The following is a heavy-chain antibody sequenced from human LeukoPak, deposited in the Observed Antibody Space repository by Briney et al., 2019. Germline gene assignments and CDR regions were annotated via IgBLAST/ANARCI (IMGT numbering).Heavy chain of an antibody. CDR3: AKHYGSGSYYNYFDY. D-gene: IGHD3-10*01. CDR1: GFTFSSYA. J-gene: IGHJ4*02. Sequence: PGGSLRLSCAASGFTFSSYALSWVRQAPGKGLEWVSAISDSGGSTYYADSVKGRFTISRDNSKNTLFLQMNSLRADDTAAYYCAKHYGSGSYYNYFDYWGEGALLCVCS. V-gene: IGHV3-23*01. CDR2: ISDSGGST.